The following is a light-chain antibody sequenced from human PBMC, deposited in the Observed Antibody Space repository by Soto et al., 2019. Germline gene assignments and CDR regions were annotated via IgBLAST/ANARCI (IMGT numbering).Light chain of an antibody. CDR2: AAS. CDR3: QQYYASSWT. J-gene: IGKJ1*01. Sequence: EIVLTQSPGTLSLSPGERATLSCRASQSISSTYLAWYRQKPGQAPRLLIYAASSRATGIPDRFSGSGSGTDFTLTISRLEPEDFAAYYCQQYYASSWTFGQGTRVEIK. V-gene: IGKV3-20*01. CDR1: QSISSTY.